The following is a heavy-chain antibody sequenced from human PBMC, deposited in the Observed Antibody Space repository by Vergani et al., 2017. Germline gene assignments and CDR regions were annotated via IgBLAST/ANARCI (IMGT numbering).Heavy chain of an antibody. V-gene: IGHV4-61*01. Sequence: QLQLQESGSGLVKPSQTLSLTCTVSGGSFNSGSYYWSWIRQPPGKGLEWIGYIYYSGSTNYNPSLKSRVTISVDTSKNQFSLKLSSVTAADTAVYYCARGLGDLVGANWLDYWGQGTLVTVSS. D-gene: IGHD1-26*01. CDR2: IYYSGST. CDR1: GGSFNSGSYY. J-gene: IGHJ4*02. CDR3: ARGLGDLVGANWLDY.